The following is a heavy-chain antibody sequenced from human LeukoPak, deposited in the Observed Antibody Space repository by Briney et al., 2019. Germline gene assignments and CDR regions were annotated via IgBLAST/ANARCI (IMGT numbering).Heavy chain of an antibody. CDR3: ARVYCSGGSCYSFYYYMDV. Sequence: SETLSLTCTVSGGSISSYYWSWIRQPPGKGLEWIGYIYYSGSTNYNPSLKSRVTISVGTSKNQFSLKLSSVTAADTAVYYCARVYCSGGSCYSFYYYMDVWGKGTTVTVSS. D-gene: IGHD2-15*01. CDR1: GGSISSYY. V-gene: IGHV4-59*01. CDR2: IYYSGST. J-gene: IGHJ6*03.